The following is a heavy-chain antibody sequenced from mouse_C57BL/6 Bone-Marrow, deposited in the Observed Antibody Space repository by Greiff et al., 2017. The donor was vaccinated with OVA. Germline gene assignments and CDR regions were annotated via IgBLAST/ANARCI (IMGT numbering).Heavy chain of an antibody. CDR2: IYPRDGST. CDR3: ARRRGYGSSYEGYYWYFDV. Sequence: VKLVESDAELVKPGASVKISCKVSGYTFTDHTIHWMKQRPEQGLEWIGYIYPRDGSTKYNEKFKGKDTLTADKSYSTAYMQLNSLTSEDSAVYFCARRRGYGSSYEGYYWYFDVWGTGTTVTVSS. J-gene: IGHJ1*03. V-gene: IGHV1-78*01. CDR1: GYTFTDHT. D-gene: IGHD1-1*01.